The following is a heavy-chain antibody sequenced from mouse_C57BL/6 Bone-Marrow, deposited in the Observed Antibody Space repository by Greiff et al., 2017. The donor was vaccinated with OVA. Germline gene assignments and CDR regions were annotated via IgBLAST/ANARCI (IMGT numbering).Heavy chain of an antibody. Sequence: VQLQQSGAELVKPGASVKISCKASGYAFSSYWMNCVKQRPGKGLEWIGQIYPGDGDTNYNGKFKGKATLTADKSSSTAYMQLSSLTSEDSAVYFCARKRLSYAMDYWGQGTSVTVSA. CDR1: GYAFSSYW. V-gene: IGHV1-80*01. J-gene: IGHJ4*01. D-gene: IGHD2-12*01. CDR3: ARKRLSYAMDY. CDR2: IYPGDGDT.